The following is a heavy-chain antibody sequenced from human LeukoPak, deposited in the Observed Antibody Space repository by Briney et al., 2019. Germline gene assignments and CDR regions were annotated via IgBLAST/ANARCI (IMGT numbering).Heavy chain of an antibody. Sequence: AGGSLRLSCAPSGFTFSTSAMSWVRQAPGKGLAWVSTISGSGGGTYYADSVKGRFTISRDNSKNTLYLQMNSPRAEDTAVFYCAKLFYSSGMYHFDYWGQGTLATVSS. V-gene: IGHV3-23*01. CDR3: AKLFYSSGMYHFDY. J-gene: IGHJ4*02. D-gene: IGHD3-10*01. CDR1: GFTFSTSA. CDR2: ISGSGGGT.